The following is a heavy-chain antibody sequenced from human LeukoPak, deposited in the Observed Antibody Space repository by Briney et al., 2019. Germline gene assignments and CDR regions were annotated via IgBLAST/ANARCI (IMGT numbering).Heavy chain of an antibody. CDR2: IKSKTAGGTT. V-gene: IGHV3-15*01. CDR1: GFTSSNAW. D-gene: IGHD4-17*01. Sequence: GGSLRLSCAASGFTSSNAWMHWIRQAPGKGLEWVGRIKSKTAGGTTDYAAPVKGRFHISRDDSENMLYLQMNSLQTGDTALYYCFTDYGGGQGTLVTVSS. J-gene: IGHJ4*02. CDR3: FTDYG.